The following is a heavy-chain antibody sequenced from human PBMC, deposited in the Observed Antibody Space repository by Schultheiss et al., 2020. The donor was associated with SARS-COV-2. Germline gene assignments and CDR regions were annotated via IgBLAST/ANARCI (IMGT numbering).Heavy chain of an antibody. CDR2: IGTAGDP. CDR1: GFTFSSYD. Sequence: GGSLRLSCAASGFTFSSYDMHWVRQATGKGLEWVSAIGTAGDPYYPGSVKGRFTISRDNSKNTLYLQMNSLRAEDTAVYYCASQGIAVAGTFETWGQGTLVTVSS. CDR3: ASQGIAVAGTFET. J-gene: IGHJ5*02. D-gene: IGHD6-19*01. V-gene: IGHV3-13*05.